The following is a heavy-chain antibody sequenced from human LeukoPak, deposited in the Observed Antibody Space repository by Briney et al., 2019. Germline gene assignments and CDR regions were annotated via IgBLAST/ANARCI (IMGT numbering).Heavy chain of an antibody. J-gene: IGHJ5*02. Sequence: SETLSLTCAVSGGSISGSSYYWGWIRQPPGKGLEWIGSIYYSGSTYYNPSLKSRLTISVDTSKSQFSLKLSSVTAADAAVYYCARHSSFFSPLYPWGQGTLVTVSS. D-gene: IGHD1-26*01. CDR1: GGSISGSSYY. V-gene: IGHV4-39*01. CDR2: IYYSGST. CDR3: ARHSSFFSPLYP.